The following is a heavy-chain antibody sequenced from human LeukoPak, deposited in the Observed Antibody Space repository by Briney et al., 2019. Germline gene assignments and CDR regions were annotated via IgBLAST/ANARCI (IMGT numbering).Heavy chain of an antibody. J-gene: IGHJ4*02. Sequence: GGSLTLSCTASGFTFSSYSMNWVRQAPGKGLEWVSSISSSSSYIYYADTVKGRFTISRDNAKNSLYLQMNSLRAEDSAVYYCARAGDGYNYYFDYWGQGTLVTVSS. CDR3: ARAGDGYNYYFDY. V-gene: IGHV3-21*01. D-gene: IGHD5-24*01. CDR2: ISSSSSYI. CDR1: GFTFSSYS.